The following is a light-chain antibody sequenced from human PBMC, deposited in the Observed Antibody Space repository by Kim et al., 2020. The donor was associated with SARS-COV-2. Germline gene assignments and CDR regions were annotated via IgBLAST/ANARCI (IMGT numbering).Light chain of an antibody. J-gene: IGLJ1*01. V-gene: IGLV2-23*02. Sequence: QSITISCTGTSSDVGSYNLVSWYQQHPGKAPKLMIYEVSKRPSGVSNRFSGSKSGNTASLTISGLQAEDEADYYCCSYAGSSTNYVFGTGTKVTVL. CDR1: SSDVGSYNL. CDR2: EVS. CDR3: CSYAGSSTNYV.